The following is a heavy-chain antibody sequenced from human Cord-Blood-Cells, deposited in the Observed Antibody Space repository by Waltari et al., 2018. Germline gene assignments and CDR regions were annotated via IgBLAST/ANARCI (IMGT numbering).Heavy chain of an antibody. V-gene: IGHV4-39*01. J-gene: IGHJ4*02. D-gene: IGHD2-2*01. CDR3: ARHTTGGYCSSTSCYLDY. Sequence: QLQLQESGPGLVKPSETLSLTCTVSGGSISSSSYYWGWIRQPPGKGLEWIGSIYYSGSTYYNPSLKSRVTISVDTSKNQFSLKLSSVTAADTAVYYCARHTTGGYCSSTSCYLDYWGQGTLVTVSS. CDR2: IYYSGST. CDR1: GGSISSSSYY.